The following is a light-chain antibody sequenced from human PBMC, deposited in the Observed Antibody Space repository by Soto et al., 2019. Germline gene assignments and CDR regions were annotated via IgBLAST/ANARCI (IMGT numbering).Light chain of an antibody. CDR3: AAWDDSLSGRV. V-gene: IGLV1-47*01. CDR2: RNN. J-gene: IGLJ3*02. Sequence: QSVLTQPPSASGTPGQRVTISCSGSSSNIGSNYVYWYQQLPVTAPKLLIYRNNQRPSGVPDRFSGSKSGTSASLAISGLRSEDEADYYCAAWDDSLSGRVFGGGTKVTVL. CDR1: SSNIGSNY.